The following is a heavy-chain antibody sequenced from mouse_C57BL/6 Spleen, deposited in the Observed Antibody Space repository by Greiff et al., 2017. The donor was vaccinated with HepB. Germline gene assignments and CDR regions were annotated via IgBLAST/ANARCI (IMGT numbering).Heavy chain of an antibody. CDR2: ISDGGSYT. D-gene: IGHD1-1*01. J-gene: IGHJ2*01. CDR1: GFTFSSYA. V-gene: IGHV5-4*01. CDR3: ARDSSLSFDY. Sequence: EVKLMESGGGLVKPGGSLKLSCAASGFTFSSYAMSWVRQTPEKRLEWVATISDGGSYTYYPDNVKGRFTISRDNAKNNLYLQMSHLKSEDTAMYYCARDSSLSFDYWGQGTTLTVSS.